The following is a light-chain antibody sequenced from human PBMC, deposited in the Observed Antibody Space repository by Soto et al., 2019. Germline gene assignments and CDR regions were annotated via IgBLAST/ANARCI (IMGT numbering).Light chain of an antibody. CDR2: GNR. CDR1: NSNLGAGYD. V-gene: IGLV1-40*01. CDR3: QAYDYSLTAFV. J-gene: IGLJ3*02. Sequence: QSVLTQPPSVSGAPGQKVTISCTGNNSNLGAGYDVHWYQQLPGAAPKLVIFGNRNRPSGVPERFSGSKYGTSASLAITGLQAEDEADYYCQAYDYSLTAFVFGGGTKLTVL.